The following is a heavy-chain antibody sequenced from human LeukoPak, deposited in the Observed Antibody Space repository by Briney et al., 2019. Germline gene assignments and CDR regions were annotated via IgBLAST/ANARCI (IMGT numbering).Heavy chain of an antibody. Sequence: SETLSLTCAVSGGSIRSSNWWSWVRQPPGKGLEWIGEIYHSGGTTNYNPSLKSRVTISVDKSKNQFSLQLSSVTAADTALYYCARPTGRGGYPTDPFDIWGQGTMVTVSS. V-gene: IGHV4-4*02. CDR3: ARPTGRGGYPTDPFDI. CDR2: IYHSGGTT. J-gene: IGHJ3*02. CDR1: GGSIRSSNW. D-gene: IGHD6-25*01.